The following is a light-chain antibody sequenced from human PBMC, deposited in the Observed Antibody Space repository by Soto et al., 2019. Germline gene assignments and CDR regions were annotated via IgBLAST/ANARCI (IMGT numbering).Light chain of an antibody. Sequence: EIVLTHSPGTLSLSPGEIATLSCRASQSVSRGFLAWYQQKSGQAPRLLIYGASTRATGIPDRFSGSGSGTDFTLTISRLEPEDFAVYYCQQYGSSPWTFGQGTKVDIK. V-gene: IGKV3-20*01. J-gene: IGKJ1*01. CDR3: QQYGSSPWT. CDR2: GAS. CDR1: QSVSRGF.